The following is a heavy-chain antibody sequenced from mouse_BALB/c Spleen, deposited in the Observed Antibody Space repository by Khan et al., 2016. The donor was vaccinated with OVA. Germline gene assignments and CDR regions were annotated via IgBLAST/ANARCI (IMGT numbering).Heavy chain of an antibody. D-gene: IGHD1-2*01. J-gene: IGHJ3*01. CDR3: ARSGYGSFAY. CDR1: GYTFTDFN. CDR2: IFPNNGGT. Sequence: VQLKQSGPELVKPGASVRISCKTSGYTFTDFNLDWVKQSHGKSLEWIGYIFPNNGGTGYNQKFKTKATLTVDSSSSTAYMELRSLTSEDSAVYDCARSGYGSFAYWGQGTLVTVSA. V-gene: IGHV1S29*02.